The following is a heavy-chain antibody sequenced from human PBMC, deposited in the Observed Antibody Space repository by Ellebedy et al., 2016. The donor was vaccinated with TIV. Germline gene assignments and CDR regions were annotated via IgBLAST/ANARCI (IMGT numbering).Heavy chain of an antibody. V-gene: IGHV3-33*01. D-gene: IGHD6-19*01. CDR1: GFTFSSYG. CDR3: ARDDIAVAGTLDY. J-gene: IGHJ4*02. Sequence: GESLKIPXAASGFTFSSYGMHWVRQAPGKGLEWVAVIWYDGSNKYYADSVKGRFTISRDNSKNTLYLQMNSLRAEDTAVYYCARDDIAVAGTLDYWGQGTLVTVSS. CDR2: IWYDGSNK.